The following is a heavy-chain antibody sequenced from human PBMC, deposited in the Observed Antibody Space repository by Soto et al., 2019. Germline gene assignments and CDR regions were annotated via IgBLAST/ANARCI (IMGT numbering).Heavy chain of an antibody. CDR1: GFTFSSYG. CDR3: AKSRRYCSSTSCLGAFDI. CDR2: ISYDGSNK. D-gene: IGHD2-2*01. V-gene: IGHV3-30*18. Sequence: GGSLRLSCVASGFTFSSYGMHWVRQAPGKGLEWVAVISYDGSNKYYADSVKGRFTISRDNSKNTLYLQMNSLRAEDTAVYYCAKSRRYCSSTSCLGAFDIWGQGTMVTVSS. J-gene: IGHJ3*02.